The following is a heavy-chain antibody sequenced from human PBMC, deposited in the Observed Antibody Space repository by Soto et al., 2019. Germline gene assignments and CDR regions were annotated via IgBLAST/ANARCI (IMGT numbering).Heavy chain of an antibody. CDR1: GYSVTTYW. V-gene: IGHV5-51*01. Sequence: GESLKISCQASGYSVTTYWIAWVRQKPGKGLEWMGITHPGESETRYSPSFQGQVSISFDRSTSTAYLQWNSLKASDTAIYYCARHENYYYAYYGMDVWGQGTTVTVS. J-gene: IGHJ6*02. CDR2: THPGESET. CDR3: ARHENYYYAYYGMDV.